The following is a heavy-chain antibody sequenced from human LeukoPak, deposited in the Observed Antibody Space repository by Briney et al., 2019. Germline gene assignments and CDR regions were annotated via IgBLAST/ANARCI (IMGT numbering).Heavy chain of an antibody. CDR1: GGSISSYY. V-gene: IGHV4-59*12. Sequence: SETLSLTCTVSGGSISSYYWSWLRRPPGKGLEWIGYIYYSGSTNYNPSLKSRVTISVDTSKNQFSLKLSSVTAADTAVYYCARDRNYYGSGSYSLYFDYWGQGTLVTVSS. J-gene: IGHJ4*02. D-gene: IGHD3-10*01. CDR3: ARDRNYYGSGSYSLYFDY. CDR2: IYYSGST.